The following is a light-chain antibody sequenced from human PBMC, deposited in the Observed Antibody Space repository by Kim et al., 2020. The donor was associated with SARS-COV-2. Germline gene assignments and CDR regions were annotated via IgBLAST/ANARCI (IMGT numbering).Light chain of an antibody. CDR1: QSVSNSY. CDR3: QQYAASPVT. V-gene: IGKV3-20*01. J-gene: IGKJ2*01. CDR2: GAS. Sequence: EIVLTQSPGTLSLSPGERATLSCRASQSVSNSYLAWYQQKPGQAPRLLIFGASSRATGIPDRFSGSGSGTDFTLTISSLEAEDFAVYSCQQYAASPVTFGRGTKLEI.